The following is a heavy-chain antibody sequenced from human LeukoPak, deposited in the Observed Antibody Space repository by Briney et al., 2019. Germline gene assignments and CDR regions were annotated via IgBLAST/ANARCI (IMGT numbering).Heavy chain of an antibody. Sequence: QPGGSLRLSCAASGFTFSSYAMHWVRQAPGKGLEWVANIKQDGSDKYYVDSVKGRFTISRDNAKNSLYLQMNSLRAEDTAVYYCARGGRNYYDTSGYSWGQGTLVTVSS. CDR2: IKQDGSDK. D-gene: IGHD3-22*01. V-gene: IGHV3-7*01. CDR1: GFTFSSYA. J-gene: IGHJ5*02. CDR3: ARGGRNYYDTSGYS.